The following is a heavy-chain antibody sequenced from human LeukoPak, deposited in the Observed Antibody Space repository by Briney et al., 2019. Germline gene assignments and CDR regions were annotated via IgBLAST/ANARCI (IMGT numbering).Heavy chain of an antibody. Sequence: SETLSLTCTASGGSISSYYWSWIRQPAGKGLEWIGRIYTSGRTNYNPSLKSRVPMSVDTSKKQFSLKLSSVTAADTAVYYCARDPQLGPFDYWGQGTLVTVSS. CDR2: IYTSGRT. V-gene: IGHV4-4*07. CDR1: GGSISSYY. D-gene: IGHD6-6*01. CDR3: ARDPQLGPFDY. J-gene: IGHJ4*02.